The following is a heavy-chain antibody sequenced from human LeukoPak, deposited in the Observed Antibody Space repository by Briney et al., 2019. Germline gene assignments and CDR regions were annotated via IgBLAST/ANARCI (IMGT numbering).Heavy chain of an antibody. CDR3: ARDRGNYYGSGSNDY. Sequence: PSETLSLTCNVSGYSISSGYYWAWIRQPPGKGLEWIGSIYHIGSTYYNPSLKSRVTISVDTSKNQFSLTLSSVTAADTAVYYCARDRGNYYGSGSNDYWGQGTLVTVSS. J-gene: IGHJ4*02. D-gene: IGHD3-10*01. CDR2: IYHIGST. CDR1: GYSISSGYY. V-gene: IGHV4-38-2*02.